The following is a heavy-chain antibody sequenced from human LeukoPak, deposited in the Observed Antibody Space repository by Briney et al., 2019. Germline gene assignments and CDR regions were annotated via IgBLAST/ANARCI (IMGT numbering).Heavy chain of an antibody. J-gene: IGHJ4*02. CDR1: GGTFSSYA. V-gene: IGHV1-24*01. D-gene: IGHD7-27*01. Sequence: GASVKVSCKASGGTFSSYAISWVRQAPGQGLEWMGGFDPEDGETIYAQKFQGRVTMTEDTSTDTAYMELSSLRSEDTAVYYCATKVLGPLYYFDYWGQGTLVTVSS. CDR2: FDPEDGET. CDR3: ATKVLGPLYYFDY.